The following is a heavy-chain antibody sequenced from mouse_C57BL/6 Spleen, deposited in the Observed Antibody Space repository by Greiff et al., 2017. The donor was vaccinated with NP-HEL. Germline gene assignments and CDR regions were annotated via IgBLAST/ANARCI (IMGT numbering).Heavy chain of an antibody. J-gene: IGHJ4*01. CDR2: INPSTGGT. Sequence: EVQLQQSGPELVKPGASVKISCKASGYSFTGYYMNWVKQSPEKSLEWIGEINPSTGGTTYNQKFKAKATLTVDKSSSTAYMQLKSLTSEDSAVYYCARGDSIYYYAMDYWGQGTSVTVSS. CDR3: ARGDSIYYYAMDY. V-gene: IGHV1-42*01. CDR1: GYSFTGYY. D-gene: IGHD2-10*02.